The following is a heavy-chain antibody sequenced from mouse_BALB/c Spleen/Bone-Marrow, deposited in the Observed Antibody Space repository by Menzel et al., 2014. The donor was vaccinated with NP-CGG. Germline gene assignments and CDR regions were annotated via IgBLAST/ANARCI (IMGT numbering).Heavy chain of an antibody. Sequence: EVQLQQSGAELVKPGASVKLSCTASGFNIKDTYMHWVKQRPEQGLEWIGRIDPANGNTKYDPKFQDKATITTDTSSNTAYLQLSSLTSEDTAVYYCARDDYDDYYAMDYWGQGTPVTASS. CDR1: GFNIKDTY. CDR3: ARDDYDDYYAMDY. V-gene: IGHV14-3*02. CDR2: IDPANGNT. J-gene: IGHJ4*01. D-gene: IGHD2-4*01.